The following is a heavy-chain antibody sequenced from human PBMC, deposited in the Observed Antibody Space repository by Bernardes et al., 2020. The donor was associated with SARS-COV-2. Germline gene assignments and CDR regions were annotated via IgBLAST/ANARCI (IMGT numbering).Heavy chain of an antibody. CDR1: GYTFISYD. V-gene: IGHV1-8*01. J-gene: IGHJ5*02. D-gene: IGHD2-2*01. CDR3: ARGLGAVVPAAIVRFWFDP. CDR2: MNPNSGNT. Sequence: ASVKVSCKASGYTFISYDINWVRQATGQGLEWMGWMNPNSGNTGYAQKFQGRVTMTRNTSISTAYMELSSLRSEDTAVYYCARGLGAVVPAAIVRFWFDPWGQGTLVTVSS.